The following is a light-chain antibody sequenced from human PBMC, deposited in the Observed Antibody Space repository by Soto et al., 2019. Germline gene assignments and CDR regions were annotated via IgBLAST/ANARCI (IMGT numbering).Light chain of an antibody. CDR3: QEQGQWPIT. CDR2: DAS. CDR1: QRSSHF. Sequence: EISVTHTHSTLRESVGARVTITCRTSQRSSHFLARSQQKPGKVPKLLIYDASNLGRGVPSRFSGSGSGTDFTLTISILQPEDVATDYCQEQGQWPITFGQGTRLEI. V-gene: IGKV1-5*01. J-gene: IGKJ5*01.